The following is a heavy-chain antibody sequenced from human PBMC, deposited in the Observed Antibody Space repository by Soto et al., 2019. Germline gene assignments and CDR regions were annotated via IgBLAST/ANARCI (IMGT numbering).Heavy chain of an antibody. V-gene: IGHV1-18*01. J-gene: IGHJ5*02. CDR1: GYTFTSYG. Sequence: ASVKVSCKASGYTFTSYGISWVRQAPGQGLEWMGWISAYNGNTNYAQKLQGRVTMTTDTSTSTAYMELRSLRPDDTAVYYCARDGVRGLRFLEWLFPPDNWFDPWGQGTLVTVSS. CDR2: ISAYNGNT. D-gene: IGHD3-3*01. CDR3: ARDGVRGLRFLEWLFPPDNWFDP.